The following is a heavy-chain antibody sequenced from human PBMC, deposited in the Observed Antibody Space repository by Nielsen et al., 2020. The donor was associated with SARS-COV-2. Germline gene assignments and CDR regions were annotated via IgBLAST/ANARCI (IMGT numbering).Heavy chain of an antibody. D-gene: IGHD2-15*01. V-gene: IGHV4-4*02. Sequence: SETLSLTCAVSGGSISSSNWWSWVRQPPGKGLEWIGEIYHSGSTNYNPSLKSRVTISVDTSKNQFSLRLSSVTAADTAVYYCASPLGYCSGGSCYIDNDAFDIWGQGTIVTVSS. CDR2: IYHSGST. J-gene: IGHJ3*02. CDR1: GGSISSSNW. CDR3: ASPLGYCSGGSCYIDNDAFDI.